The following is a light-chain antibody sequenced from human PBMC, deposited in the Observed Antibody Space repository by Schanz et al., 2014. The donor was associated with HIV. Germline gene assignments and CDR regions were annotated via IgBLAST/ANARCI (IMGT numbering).Light chain of an antibody. CDR3: QQYSNWPPLYT. Sequence: EIVLTQSPGTLSLSPGERATLSCRASQSVSNTYLAWYQQKPGRAPRLLGYGAFSRATGIPDRFSGSGSGTEFTLTISSLQSEDFAVYYCQQYSNWPPLYTFGQGTKLEIK. CDR1: QSVSNTY. CDR2: GAF. V-gene: IGKV3-20*01. J-gene: IGKJ2*01.